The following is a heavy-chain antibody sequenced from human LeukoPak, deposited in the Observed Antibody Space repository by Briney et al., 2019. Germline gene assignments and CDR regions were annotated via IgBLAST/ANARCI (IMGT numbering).Heavy chain of an antibody. CDR2: INHSGST. V-gene: IGHV4-34*01. J-gene: IGHJ4*02. Sequence: SETLSLTCAVSGYSISSGYYWSWIRQPPGKGLEWIGEINHSGSTNYNPSLKSRVTISVDTSKNQFSLKLSSVTAADTAVYYCARGRDDFWSGYYYFDYWGQGTLVTVSS. CDR3: ARGRDDFWSGYYYFDY. CDR1: GYSISSGYY. D-gene: IGHD3-3*01.